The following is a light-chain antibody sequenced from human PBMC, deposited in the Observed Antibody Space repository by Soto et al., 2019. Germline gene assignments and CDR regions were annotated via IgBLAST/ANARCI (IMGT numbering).Light chain of an antibody. CDR3: QHFGNSLCT. CDR2: GAS. J-gene: IGKJ2*02. V-gene: IGKV3-20*01. Sequence: EIVLTQSPGTLSLSPGERATLSCRASQSVGSTYLVWYQQKPGQAPRLLIYGASSRATGIPDRCSGSGSGTDFALTISRLEPEDVAVYYCQHFGNSLCTFGQGTKLEIK. CDR1: QSVGSTY.